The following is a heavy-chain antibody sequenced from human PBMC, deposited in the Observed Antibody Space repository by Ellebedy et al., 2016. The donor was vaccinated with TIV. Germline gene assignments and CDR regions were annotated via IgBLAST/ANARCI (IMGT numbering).Heavy chain of an antibody. CDR1: GFTVSSNY. J-gene: IGHJ4*02. D-gene: IGHD6-13*01. V-gene: IGHV3-66*01. CDR3: ASRIAAAGTGFDY. CDR2: IYSGGST. Sequence: GESLKISXAASGFTVSSNYMSWVRQAPGKGLEWVSVIYSGGSTYYADSVKGRFTISRDNSKNTLYLQMNSLRAEDTAVYYCASRIAAAGTGFDYWGQGTLVTVSS.